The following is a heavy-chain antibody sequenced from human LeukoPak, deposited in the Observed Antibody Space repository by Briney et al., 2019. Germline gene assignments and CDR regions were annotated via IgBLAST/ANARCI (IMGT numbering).Heavy chain of an antibody. J-gene: IGHJ4*02. Sequence: GGSLRLSCAASGFTFSSYALHWVRQAPDKGLEWVAVISYDGSNKYYADSVKGRFTISRDNSKNTLYLQMNSLRAEDTAVYYCARGLYSSGRFPPYCFDSWGQGTLVTVSS. V-gene: IGHV3-30-3*01. CDR1: GFTFSSYA. D-gene: IGHD6-19*01. CDR3: ARGLYSSGRFPPYCFDS. CDR2: ISYDGSNK.